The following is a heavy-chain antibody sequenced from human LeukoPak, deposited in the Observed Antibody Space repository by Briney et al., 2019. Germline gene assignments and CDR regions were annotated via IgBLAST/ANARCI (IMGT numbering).Heavy chain of an antibody. Sequence: GGSLRLSCAASGFTFSSYSMNWGRQAPGKGLEWVSYISSSSSTIYYADSVKGRFTISRDNAKNSLYLQMNSLRDEDTAVYYCARGSSGRGRPVDYWGQGTLVTVSS. CDR1: GFTFSSYS. D-gene: IGHD6-19*01. CDR3: ARGSSGRGRPVDY. J-gene: IGHJ4*02. CDR2: ISSSSSTI. V-gene: IGHV3-48*02.